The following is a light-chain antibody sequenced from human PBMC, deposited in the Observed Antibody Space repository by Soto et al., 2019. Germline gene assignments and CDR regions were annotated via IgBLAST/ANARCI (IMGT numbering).Light chain of an antibody. CDR1: SSDVGGYNY. V-gene: IGLV2-11*01. CDR2: DVS. CDR3: CSYAGSYTPTYV. J-gene: IGLJ1*01. Sequence: QSALTQPRSVSGSPGQSVTISCTGTSSDVGGYNYVSWYQQHPGKAPKLMIYDVSTRPSGVPDRFSGSKSGNTASLTISGLQAEDEADYYCCSYAGSYTPTYVFGTGTKVTVL.